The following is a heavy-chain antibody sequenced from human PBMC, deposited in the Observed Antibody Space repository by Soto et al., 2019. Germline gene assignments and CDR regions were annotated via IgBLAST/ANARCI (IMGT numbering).Heavy chain of an antibody. Sequence: EASVKVSCKASGGTFSSYNVHWVRQAPGQGLEWMGEITPMFGTAKYAQKFQGRVTITADESTSTAYMELSSLRSEDTAVYYCARDRDSGYPTYYYYGMDGWGQGTTVTVSS. D-gene: IGHD5-12*01. V-gene: IGHV1-69*13. CDR3: ARDRDSGYPTYYYYGMDG. CDR1: GGTFSSYN. CDR2: ITPMFGTA. J-gene: IGHJ6*02.